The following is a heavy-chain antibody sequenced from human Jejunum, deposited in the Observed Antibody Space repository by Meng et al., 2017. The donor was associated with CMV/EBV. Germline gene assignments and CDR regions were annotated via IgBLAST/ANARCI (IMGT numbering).Heavy chain of an antibody. CDR2: INPNSGGT. CDR3: ARDQRRGYWFDP. D-gene: IGHD3-10*01. J-gene: IGHJ5*02. V-gene: IGHV1-2*02. CDR1: GYPCTGYY. Sequence: ASGYPCTGYYLHWVRQAPGQGLEWMGWINPNSGGTNYAQKFQGRVTMTRDTSISTAYMELSRLRSDDTAVYYCARDQRRGYWFDPWGQGTLVTVSS.